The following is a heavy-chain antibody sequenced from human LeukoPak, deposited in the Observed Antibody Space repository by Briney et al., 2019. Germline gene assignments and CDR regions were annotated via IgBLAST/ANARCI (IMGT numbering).Heavy chain of an antibody. J-gene: IGHJ3*02. V-gene: IGHV3-53*01. Sequence: GGSLRLSCAVSGLTVSYNYMGWVRQPPGKGPELVSVIETGGTTYYADSVKGRFTLSRDNSKNTLYLQMNDLRVEDTAVYYCARDLRQSSGWYHGAFDIWGQGTMVTVSS. CDR3: ARDLRQSSGWYHGAFDI. D-gene: IGHD6-19*01. CDR2: IETGGTT. CDR1: GLTVSYNY.